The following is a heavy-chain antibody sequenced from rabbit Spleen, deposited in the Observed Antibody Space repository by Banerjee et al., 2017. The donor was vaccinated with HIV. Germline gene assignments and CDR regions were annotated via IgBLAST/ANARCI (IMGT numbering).Heavy chain of an antibody. V-gene: IGHV1S45*01. CDR1: GFSFSSGYY. CDR2: IAIGSVRT. Sequence: QEHLEESGGDLVKPGASLTLTCTASGFSFSSGYYMCWVRQAPGKGLEWIGCIAIGSVRTYYASWAKGRFTISKTSSTTVTLQMTSLTAADRATYFCARDLVGVIGWNFYLWGPGTLVTVS. J-gene: IGHJ4*01. D-gene: IGHD1-1*01. CDR3: ARDLVGVIGWNFYL.